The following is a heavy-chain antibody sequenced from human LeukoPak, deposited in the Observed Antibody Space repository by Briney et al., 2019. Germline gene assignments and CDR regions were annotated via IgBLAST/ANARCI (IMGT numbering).Heavy chain of an antibody. CDR1: GFTLTNHG. CDR2: ISGSGGST. J-gene: IGHJ4*02. V-gene: IGHV3-23*01. Sequence: GGSLRLSCAVSGFTLTNHGVSWVRQAPGKGLEWVSAISGSGGSTYYADSVQGRFTISRDNSKSTLCLQMNSLRAEDTAVYYCAKQLGYCSDGSCYFPYWGQGTLVTVSS. CDR3: AKQLGYCSDGSCYFPY. D-gene: IGHD2-15*01.